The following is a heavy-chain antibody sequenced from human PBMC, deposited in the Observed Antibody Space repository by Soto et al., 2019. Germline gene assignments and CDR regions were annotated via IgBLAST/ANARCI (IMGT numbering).Heavy chain of an antibody. CDR2: IYPGDSDA. CDR3: ARRVGEQPGLDYWYFDL. V-gene: IGHV5-51*01. J-gene: IGHJ2*01. Sequence: PGASLKISCKGSGYSFTTYWIAWVRQMPGRGLEWMGIIYPGDSDARYSPSFQGQVTISADKSISTAYLQWSSLKASDTAMYYCARRVGEQPGLDYWYFDLWGRGTLVTVSS. D-gene: IGHD2-21*01. CDR1: GYSFTTYW.